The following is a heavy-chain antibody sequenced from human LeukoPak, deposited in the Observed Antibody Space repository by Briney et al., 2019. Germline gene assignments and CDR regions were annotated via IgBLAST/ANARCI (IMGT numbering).Heavy chain of an antibody. D-gene: IGHD5-12*01. V-gene: IGHV1-2*02. CDR3: ARDPRGTYDY. J-gene: IGHJ4*02. CDR1: GYTFTAAYN. CDR2: INPSSGDT. Sequence: ASLKVSCKASGYTFTAAYNIHWLRQAPGQGPEFMGLINPSSGDTRYAQKFQGRVIVTRDTVISTAYMEMSSLTSDDTAVYYCARDPRGTYDYWGQGTLVTVSS.